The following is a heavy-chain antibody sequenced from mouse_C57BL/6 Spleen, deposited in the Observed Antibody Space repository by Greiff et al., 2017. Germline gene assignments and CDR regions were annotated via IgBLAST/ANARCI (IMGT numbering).Heavy chain of an antibody. D-gene: IGHD2-2*01. CDR1: GYTFTSYW. V-gene: IGHV1-55*01. Sequence: QVQLQQPGAELVKPGASVKMSCKASGYTFTSYWITWVKQRPGQGLEWIGDIYPGSGSTNYNEKFKSKATLTVDTSSSTAYMQLSSLTSEDSAVYYCAIYYGYDGGFDYWGKGTTLTVSS. CDR2: IYPGSGST. CDR3: AIYYGYDGGFDY. J-gene: IGHJ2*01.